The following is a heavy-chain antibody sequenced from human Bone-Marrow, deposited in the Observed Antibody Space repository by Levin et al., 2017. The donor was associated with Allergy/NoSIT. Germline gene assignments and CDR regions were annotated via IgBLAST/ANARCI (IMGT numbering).Heavy chain of an antibody. Sequence: ASVKVSCKASGYTFTSYGISWVRQAPGQGLEWMGWISAYNGNTNYAQKLQGRVTMTTDTSTSTAYMELRSLRSDDTAVYYCARDLAPGTTWDLYYYYYYGMDVWGQGTTVTVSS. CDR1: GYTFTSYG. CDR2: ISAYNGNT. CDR3: ARDLAPGTTWDLYYYYYYGMDV. D-gene: IGHD1-7*01. J-gene: IGHJ6*02. V-gene: IGHV1-18*01.